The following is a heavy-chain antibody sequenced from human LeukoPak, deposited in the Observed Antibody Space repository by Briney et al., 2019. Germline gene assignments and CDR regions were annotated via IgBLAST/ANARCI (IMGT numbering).Heavy chain of an antibody. J-gene: IGHJ5*02. CDR3: ARVRTERASWFDP. CDR1: GFTFSSYW. Sequence: GGSLRLSCAASGFTFSSYWMSWVRQAPGKGLEWVANMKQDGSEKYYVDSVKGRFTISRDNAKNSLYLQMNSLRAEDTAVYYCARVRTERASWFDPWGQGTLVTVSS. V-gene: IGHV3-7*01. CDR2: MKQDGSEK. D-gene: IGHD1-1*01.